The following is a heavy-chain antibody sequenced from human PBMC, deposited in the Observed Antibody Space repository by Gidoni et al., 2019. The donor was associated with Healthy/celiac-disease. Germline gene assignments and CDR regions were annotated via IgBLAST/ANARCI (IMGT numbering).Heavy chain of an antibody. J-gene: IGHJ4*02. CDR3: AKDHYSSSSGEYFDY. CDR1: GFTFTSYG. CDR2: ISYDGSNK. D-gene: IGHD6-6*01. Sequence: QVQLVASGGGVIQPGRSLRLSCAASGFTFTSYGMHWVRQAPGKGLEWVAVISYDGSNKYYADSVKGRFTISRDNSKNTLYLQMNSLRAEDTAVYYCAKDHYSSSSGEYFDYWGQGTLVTVSS. V-gene: IGHV3-30*18.